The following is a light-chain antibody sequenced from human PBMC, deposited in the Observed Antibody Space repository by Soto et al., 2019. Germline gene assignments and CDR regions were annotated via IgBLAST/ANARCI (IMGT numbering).Light chain of an antibody. V-gene: IGKV1-9*01. J-gene: IGKJ4*01. CDR2: GAS. Sequence: IQLTQPPSSLSASGGDRVTITCRASQGIGSNLAWYLQKPGEAPKLLVYGASTLQGGVPSRFSGSGSGTLFTLTITSLQPEDFATYFCQQSNSYPLTFGGGTKVEIK. CDR1: QGIGSN. CDR3: QQSNSYPLT.